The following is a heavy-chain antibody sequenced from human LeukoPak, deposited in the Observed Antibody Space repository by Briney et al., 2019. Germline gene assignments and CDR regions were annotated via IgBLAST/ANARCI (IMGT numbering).Heavy chain of an antibody. V-gene: IGHV3-43*02. CDR2: ISGDGGTT. Sequence: GGSLRLSCAASGFTFDDFAMHWVRQAPGKGLEWVSLISGDGGTTYLADSMKGRFTISRDNSKNSLYLQMSSLRSEDTALYYCAKDRGIWVEDFMPDGFDNWGQGTLVTVSS. J-gene: IGHJ3*02. CDR1: GFTFDDFA. CDR3: AKDRGIWVEDFMPDGFDN. D-gene: IGHD2-2*01.